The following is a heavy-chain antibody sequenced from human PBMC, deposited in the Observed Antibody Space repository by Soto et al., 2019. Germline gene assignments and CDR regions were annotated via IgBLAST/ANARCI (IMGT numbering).Heavy chain of an antibody. CDR1: GGSISSSSYY. D-gene: IGHD2-8*01. V-gene: IGHV4-39*01. CDR3: ASEGSDLGYCTNGVCPNGY. Sequence: QLQLQESGPGLVKPSETLSLTCTVSGGSISSSSYYWGWIRQPPGKGLEWIGSIYYSGSTYYNPSLKSRVTISVDTSKNQFSLKLSSVTAADTAVYYCASEGSDLGYCTNGVCPNGYWGQGTLVTVSS. J-gene: IGHJ4*02. CDR2: IYYSGST.